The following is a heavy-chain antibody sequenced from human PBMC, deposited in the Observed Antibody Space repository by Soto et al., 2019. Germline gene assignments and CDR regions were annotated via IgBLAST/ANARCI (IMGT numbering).Heavy chain of an antibody. V-gene: IGHV4-30-2*01. J-gene: IGHJ4*02. Sequence: SETLSLTCAVSGGSISSGAYSWSWIRQPPGKGLEWIGYIYHSGSTYYNPSLKSRVTISEDRSKNQFSLKLSSVTAADTAVYYCARGPPHHYWGQGTLVTVSS. CDR3: ARGPPHHY. CDR2: IYHSGST. CDR1: GGSISSGAYS.